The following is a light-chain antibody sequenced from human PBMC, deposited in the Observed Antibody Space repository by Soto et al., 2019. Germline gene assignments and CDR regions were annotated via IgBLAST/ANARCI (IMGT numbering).Light chain of an antibody. J-gene: IGKJ1*01. CDR3: LQDYKCPWT. Sequence: AIQMTQSPSSLSASVGDRVTITCRASQGIRNDLGGYQQKPGKAPKLLVYAASSLQSEVPSRFSGSGSGTDFTLTISSLQPEDFATYYCLQDYKCPWTFGQGTKVEIK. CDR1: QGIRND. V-gene: IGKV1-6*01. CDR2: AAS.